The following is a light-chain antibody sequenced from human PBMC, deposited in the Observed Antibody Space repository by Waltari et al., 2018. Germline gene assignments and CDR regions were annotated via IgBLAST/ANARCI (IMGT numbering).Light chain of an antibody. CDR3: QQYDDLLT. J-gene: IGKJ4*01. CDR2: DAS. CDR1: QDISNY. V-gene: IGKV1-33*01. Sequence: DIQMTQSPSSLSASVGDRVTITCQASQDISNYLNWYQQKPGKAPKLLIYDASNLEGGVPSRFSGSGSGTEFTFTISSLQPEDIATYYCQQYDDLLTFGGGTKVEIK.